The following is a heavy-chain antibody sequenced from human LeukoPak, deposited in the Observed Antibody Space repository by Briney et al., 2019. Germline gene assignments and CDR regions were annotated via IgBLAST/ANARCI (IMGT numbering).Heavy chain of an antibody. Sequence: ASVKVSCKVSGYTLTELSMHWVRQAPGKGLEWMGGFDPEDGETIYAQKFQGRVTMTEDTSTDTAYMELSSLRSEDTAVYYCATVRITMVRGDLYGMDVWGQWTTVTVSS. V-gene: IGHV1-24*01. CDR2: FDPEDGET. CDR3: ATVRITMVRGDLYGMDV. D-gene: IGHD3-10*01. J-gene: IGHJ6*02. CDR1: GYTLTELS.